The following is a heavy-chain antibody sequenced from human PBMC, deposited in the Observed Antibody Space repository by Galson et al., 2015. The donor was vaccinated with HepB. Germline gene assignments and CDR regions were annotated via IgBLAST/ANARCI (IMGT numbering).Heavy chain of an antibody. CDR2: IKPGGTT. CDR3: ARRASFIRLLERLPTPKFGD. D-gene: IGHD3-3*01. Sequence: ETLSLTCAVYGESFSGFYWSWIRQPPGKGLEWIGEIKPGGTTNYNPSLKSRVTISVDTSKNQFTLKLTSVTAADPAVYYCARRASFIRLLERLPTPKFGDWGQGALATVSS. J-gene: IGHJ4*02. V-gene: IGHV4-34*01. CDR1: GESFSGFY.